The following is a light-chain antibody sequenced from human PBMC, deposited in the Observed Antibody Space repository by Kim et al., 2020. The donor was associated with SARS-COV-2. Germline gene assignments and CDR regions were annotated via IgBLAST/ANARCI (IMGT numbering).Light chain of an antibody. CDR2: QDD. CDR1: NLGEKY. V-gene: IGLV3-1*01. J-gene: IGLJ1*01. Sequence: SVSPGKTASITCSGENLGEKYASWYQQRPGQAPVLVIHQDDKRPSGIPERFSGSNSGNTATLTISGTQATDEADYYCQAWDNSAYVFGAGTKVTVL. CDR3: QAWDNSAYV.